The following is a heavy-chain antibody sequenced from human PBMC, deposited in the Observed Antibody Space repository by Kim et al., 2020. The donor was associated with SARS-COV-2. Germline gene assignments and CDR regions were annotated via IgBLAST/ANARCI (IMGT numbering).Heavy chain of an antibody. CDR2: S. J-gene: IGHJ4*02. CDR3: ARYTTTWYLDY. V-gene: IGHV6-1*01. D-gene: IGHD2-2*02. Sequence: SVYGGSVRGRRTINSDTSKNQFSLHLNSVTPEDTAVYYCARYTTTWYLDYWGQGTLVTVSS.